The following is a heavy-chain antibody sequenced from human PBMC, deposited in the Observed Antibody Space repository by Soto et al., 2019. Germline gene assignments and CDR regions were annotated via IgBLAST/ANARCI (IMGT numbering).Heavy chain of an antibody. CDR3: ARDKITGLFDX. J-gene: IGHJ4*02. D-gene: IGHD2-8*02. CDR2: IYYSGST. Sequence: PSETLSLTCTVSVGSISSGDYYWSWIRQPPGKGLEWIGYIYYSGSTYYNPSLKSRVTISVYTSKNQFSLKLSSVTAADTAVYYCARDKITGLFDXWGQGTLVTVSS. CDR1: VGSISSGDYY. V-gene: IGHV4-30-4*01.